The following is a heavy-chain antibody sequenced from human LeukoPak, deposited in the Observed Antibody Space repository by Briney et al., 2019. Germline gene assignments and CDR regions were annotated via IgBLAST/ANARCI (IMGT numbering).Heavy chain of an antibody. D-gene: IGHD1-26*01. V-gene: IGHV4-39*01. CDR3: ARRPTTSIVGATTNYFDH. Sequence: SETLSLTCTVSGGSTSSSNYYWGWIRQPPGKGLEWIGSIYFSGSTYYSPSLKSRATLSIDTSKNQFSLKLTSVTAADTAVYYCARRPTTSIVGATTNYFDHWDQGTLVTVSS. CDR1: GGSTSSSNYY. CDR2: IYFSGST. J-gene: IGHJ4*02.